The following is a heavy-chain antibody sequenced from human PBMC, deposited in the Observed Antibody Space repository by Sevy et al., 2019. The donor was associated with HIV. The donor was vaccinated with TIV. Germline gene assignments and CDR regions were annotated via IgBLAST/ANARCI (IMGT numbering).Heavy chain of an antibody. CDR3: ARDLEFYDNGDYGPAFMPDX. D-gene: IGHD4-17*01. V-gene: IGHV3-33*01. Sequence: GGSLRLSCAASGFTFSSYGMHWVRQAPGKGLEWVALIWFDGSNTYYADSVKGRFTISRDIAKNTLHLQMNSLRGEDTAVYYCARDLEFYDNGDYGPAFMPDXWGQGTLVTVSS. J-gene: IGHJ4*02. CDR1: GFTFSSYG. CDR2: IWFDGSNT.